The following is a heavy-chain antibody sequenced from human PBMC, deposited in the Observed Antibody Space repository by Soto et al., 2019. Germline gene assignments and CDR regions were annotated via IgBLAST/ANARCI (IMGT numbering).Heavy chain of an antibody. V-gene: IGHV3-21*06. CDR2: ISGIRDYI. CDR3: AREGVHNYTEYYFDY. J-gene: IGHJ4*02. D-gene: IGHD2-21*01. CDR1: GFTFSYYP. Sequence: GGSLRLSCAASGFTFSYYPLHWVRRAPGKGLEWVSSISGIRDYIRYADSVKGRFTISRDNAKTSLYLQMNSLTAEDTTVYYCAREGVHNYTEYYFDYWGQGTLVTVSS.